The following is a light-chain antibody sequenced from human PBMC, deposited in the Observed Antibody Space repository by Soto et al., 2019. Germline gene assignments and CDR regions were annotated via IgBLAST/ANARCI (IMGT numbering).Light chain of an antibody. CDR1: QSVRPNS. Sequence: EIVLTQSPGTLSLSSGEIATLSCRASQSVRPNSLALYQQKPGQAPRLLIYGASSRGTGVPDRFGGSGSGTDVTLIISRREPEDFAVYYCLRYATSPITLGGVTKVEI. J-gene: IGKJ4*01. V-gene: IGKV3-20*01. CDR2: GAS. CDR3: LRYATSPIT.